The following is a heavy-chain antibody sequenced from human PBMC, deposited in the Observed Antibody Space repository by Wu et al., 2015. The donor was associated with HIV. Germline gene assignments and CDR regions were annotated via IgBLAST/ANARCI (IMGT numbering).Heavy chain of an antibody. V-gene: IGHV1-2*02. Sequence: QVQLVQSGAEVKKPGASVKVSCKASGYTFTGYYMHWVRQAPGQGLEWMGWINPNSGGTNYAQKFQGRVTMTRDTSISTAYMELSRLRSDDTAVYYCARGYSRLGVYYYYYYMDVWGKGTTVTVSS. CDR2: INPNSGGT. CDR3: ARGYSRLGVYYYYYYMDV. D-gene: IGHD5-24*01. J-gene: IGHJ6*03. CDR1: GYTFTGYY.